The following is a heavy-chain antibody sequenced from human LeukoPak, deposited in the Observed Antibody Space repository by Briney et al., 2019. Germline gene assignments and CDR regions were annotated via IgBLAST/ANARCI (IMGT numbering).Heavy chain of an antibody. CDR2: IYSGGST. Sequence: PGGSLRLSCAASGFTVSSNYMSWVRQAPGKGLEWVSVIYSGGSTYYADSVKGRFTISRDNSKNTLYLQMNSLRAEDTAVYYCARVVDDYDSGGFSWFDYWGQGTLVTVSS. CDR3: ARVVDDYDSGGFSWFDY. J-gene: IGHJ4*02. CDR1: GFTVSSNY. V-gene: IGHV3-53*01. D-gene: IGHD3-22*01.